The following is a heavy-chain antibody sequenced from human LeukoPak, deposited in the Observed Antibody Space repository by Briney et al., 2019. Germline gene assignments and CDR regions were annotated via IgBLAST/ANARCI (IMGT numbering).Heavy chain of an antibody. V-gene: IGHV3-23*01. Sequence: PGGSPRLSCAASGFTLSSYSMNWVRQAPGKGLEWVSAISGSGGSTYYADSVKGRFTISRDNSKNTLYLQMNSLRAEDTAVYYCAKARDYGDYMFDYWGQGTLVTVSS. D-gene: IGHD4-17*01. CDR3: AKARDYGDYMFDY. CDR2: ISGSGGST. J-gene: IGHJ4*02. CDR1: GFTLSSYS.